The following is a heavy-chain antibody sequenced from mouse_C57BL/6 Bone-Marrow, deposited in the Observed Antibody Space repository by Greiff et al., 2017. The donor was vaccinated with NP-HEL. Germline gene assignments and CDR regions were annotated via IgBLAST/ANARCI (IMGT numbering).Heavy chain of an antibody. CDR2: ISSGSSTI. Sequence: EVKLVESGGGLVKPGGSLKLSCAASGFTFSDYGMHWVRQAPEQGLEWVAYISSGSSTIYYADTVQGRFTISRDNAKNTLFLQMTSLRSEDTAMYYCARGWLLGNYAMDYWGQGTSVTVSS. CDR1: GFTFSDYG. J-gene: IGHJ4*01. D-gene: IGHD2-3*01. CDR3: ARGWLLGNYAMDY. V-gene: IGHV5-17*01.